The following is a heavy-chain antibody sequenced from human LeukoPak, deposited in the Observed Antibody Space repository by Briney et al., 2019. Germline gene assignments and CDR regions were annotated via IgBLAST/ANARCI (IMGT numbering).Heavy chain of an antibody. V-gene: IGHV4-59*08. D-gene: IGHD6-19*01. Sequence: SETLSLTCTVSGGSISSYYWSWIRQPPGKGLEWIGYIYYSGSTNYNPSLKSRVTISVDTSKNQFSLKLSSVTAADTAVYYRARQGIAVAGFDPWGQGTLVTVSS. CDR1: GGSISSYY. CDR3: ARQGIAVAGFDP. CDR2: IYYSGST. J-gene: IGHJ5*02.